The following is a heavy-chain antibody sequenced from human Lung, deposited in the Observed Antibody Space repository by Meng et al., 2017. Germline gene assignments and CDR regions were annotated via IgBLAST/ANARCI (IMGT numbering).Heavy chain of an antibody. Sequence: VPLQESGPGLVKPSGTLSLTCAVSGGSISSDNWWSGVRQPPGKGLEWIGEIYHSGSTNYNPSLKSRITISVDKPKNQFSLTLSSVTAADTAVYYCTKNDFYCLGYWGQGTLVTVSS. V-gene: IGHV4-4*02. CDR1: GGSISSDNW. D-gene: IGHD2-21*01. CDR2: IYHSGST. CDR3: TKNDFYCLGY. J-gene: IGHJ4*02.